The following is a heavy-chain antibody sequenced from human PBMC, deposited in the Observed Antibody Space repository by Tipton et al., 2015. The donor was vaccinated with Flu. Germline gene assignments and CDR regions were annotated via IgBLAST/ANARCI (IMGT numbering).Heavy chain of an antibody. CDR1: GGSFSGYY. V-gene: IGHV4-34*01. CDR2: INHSGST. J-gene: IGHJ4*02. CDR3: AKTTSSGYDGSGRDFDY. D-gene: IGHD3-10*01. Sequence: LRLSCAVYGGSFSGYYWSWIRQPPGKGLEWIGEINHSGSTNYNPSLKSRVTISADTSKNQFSLRLSSVTAADTAVYYCAKTTSSGYDGSGRDFDYWGQGTLVTVSS.